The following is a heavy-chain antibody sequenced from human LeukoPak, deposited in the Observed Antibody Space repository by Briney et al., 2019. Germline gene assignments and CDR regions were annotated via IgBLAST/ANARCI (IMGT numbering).Heavy chain of an antibody. D-gene: IGHD5-12*01. Sequence: ASVKVSCKASGGTFSSYAISWVRQAPGQGLEWMGGIIPIFGTANYAQKFQGRVTITADESTSTAYMGLSSLRSEETAVYYCARGRIDSCYHLGDYLYYMDVLVKGPTVTVSS. CDR3: ARGRIDSCYHLGDYLYYMDV. V-gene: IGHV1-69*13. CDR2: IIPIFGTA. CDR1: GGTFSSYA. J-gene: IGHJ6*03.